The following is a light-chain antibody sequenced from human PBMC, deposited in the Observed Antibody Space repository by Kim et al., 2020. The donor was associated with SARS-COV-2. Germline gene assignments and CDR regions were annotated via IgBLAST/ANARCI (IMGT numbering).Light chain of an antibody. CDR1: SSNIGAGFH. Sequence: PGRRVTTSCTGSSSNIGAGFHVHWYQHLPGTAPKLLIHGNNNRPSGVPDRFSGSKSGTSASLVITGLQAEDEADYYCQSYGSTYWVFGGGTKLTVL. V-gene: IGLV1-40*01. CDR3: QSYGSTYWV. J-gene: IGLJ3*02. CDR2: GNN.